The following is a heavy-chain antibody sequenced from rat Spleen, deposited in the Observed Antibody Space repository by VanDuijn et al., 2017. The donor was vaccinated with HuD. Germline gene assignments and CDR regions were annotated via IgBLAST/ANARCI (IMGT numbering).Heavy chain of an antibody. V-gene: IGHV5-58*01. CDR1: GSSLSSYG. CDR2: ISSDGHYT. CDR3: ATDAIAYVMDA. J-gene: IGHJ4*01. Sequence: VQLKESGPGLVKPSLTLSLTCTVSGSSLSSYGVIWVRQPPGKGLEWVSSISSDGHYTHYPDSVKGRFTISRDNAENTVYLQMNSLRSEDTATYYCATDAIAYVMDAWGQGASVTVSS. D-gene: IGHD1-2*01.